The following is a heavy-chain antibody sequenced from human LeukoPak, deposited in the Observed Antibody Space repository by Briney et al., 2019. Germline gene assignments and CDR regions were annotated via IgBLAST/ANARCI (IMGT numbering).Heavy chain of an antibody. CDR3: ARGDCTGGICYSDSSFHI. J-gene: IGHJ3*02. Sequence: SQTLSLTCAISGDSVSNNKTTWNWIRQSPSRGLEWLGRTYYRSKWFNEYAESVKSRITIKPDTSRNQFSLQLTSVTPEDTSVYYCARGDCTGGICYSDSSFHIWGRGTMVTVSS. V-gene: IGHV6-1*01. CDR1: GDSVSNNKTT. D-gene: IGHD2-15*01. CDR2: TYYRSKWFN.